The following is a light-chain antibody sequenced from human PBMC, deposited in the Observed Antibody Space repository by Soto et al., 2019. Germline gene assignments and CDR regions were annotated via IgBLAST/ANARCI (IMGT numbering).Light chain of an antibody. J-gene: IGKJ4*01. Sequence: EIVLTQSPGTLSLSPGERATLSCRASQSVSSSYLAWYQQKPGQAPRLLIYGASSRATGIPDRFSGSGTGTDFTPTTSTLEPEDFEADYCPQYGSSPLSFGGGTKVEIK. CDR3: PQYGSSPLS. CDR2: GAS. V-gene: IGKV3-20*01. CDR1: QSVSSSY.